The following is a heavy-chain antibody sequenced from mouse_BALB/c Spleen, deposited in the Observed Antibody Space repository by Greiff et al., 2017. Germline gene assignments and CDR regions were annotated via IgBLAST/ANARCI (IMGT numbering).Heavy chain of an antibody. J-gene: IGHJ4*01. V-gene: IGHV5-4*02. CDR1: GFTFSDYY. Sequence: EVMLVESGGGLVKPGGSLKLSCAASGFTFSDYYMYWVRQTPEKRLEWVATISDGGSYTYYPDSVKGRFTISRDNAKNNLYLQMSSLKSEDTAMYYCARDADSSGYGGAMDYWGQGTSVTVSS. CDR2: ISDGGSYT. D-gene: IGHD3-2*01. CDR3: ARDADSSGYGGAMDY.